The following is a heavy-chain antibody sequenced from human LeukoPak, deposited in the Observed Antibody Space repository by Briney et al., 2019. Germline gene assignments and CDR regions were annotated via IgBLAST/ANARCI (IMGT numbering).Heavy chain of an antibody. D-gene: IGHD6-13*01. Sequence: PSETLSLTCTVSGGSISSGSYYWSWIRQPAGKGLEWIGRIYTSGSTNYNPSLKSRVTISVDTSRTQFSLRLSSVTASDTATYYCAGGPKGYSLAWGQGTLVTVSS. CDR1: GGSISSGSYY. J-gene: IGHJ5*02. V-gene: IGHV4-61*02. CDR2: IYTSGST. CDR3: AGGPKGYSLA.